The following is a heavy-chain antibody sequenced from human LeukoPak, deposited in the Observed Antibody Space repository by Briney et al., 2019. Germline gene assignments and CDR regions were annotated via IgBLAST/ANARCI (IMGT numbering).Heavy chain of an antibody. CDR3: ARDLGLYYDSSGSLDY. D-gene: IGHD3-22*01. J-gene: IGHJ4*02. Sequence: GGSLRLSCAASGFTFSSYWMSWVRQAPGKGLEWVANIKQDGSEKYYVDSVKGRFTISRDNAKNSLYLQVSSLRAEDTAVYYCARDLGLYYDSSGSLDYWGQGTLVTVSS. CDR1: GFTFSSYW. CDR2: IKQDGSEK. V-gene: IGHV3-7*01.